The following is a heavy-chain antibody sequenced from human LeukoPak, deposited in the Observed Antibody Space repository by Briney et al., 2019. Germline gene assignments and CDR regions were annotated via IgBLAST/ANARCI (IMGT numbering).Heavy chain of an antibody. CDR1: GFTFSSYW. J-gene: IGHJ4*02. CDR2: IKEDGSEK. D-gene: IGHD2-15*01. V-gene: IGHV3-7*03. CDR3: ARVRSGGSCYRSFDY. Sequence: GSLRLSCDDSGFTFSSYWMSWVRQAPAKGLEWVASIKEDGSEKYYVDSVKGRFTISRDNAKNSLYLQMNSLRAEDTALYYCARVRSGGSCYRSFDYWGQGTLVTVSS.